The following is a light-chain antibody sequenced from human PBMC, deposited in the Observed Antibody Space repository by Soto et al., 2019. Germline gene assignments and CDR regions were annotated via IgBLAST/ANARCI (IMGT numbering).Light chain of an antibody. V-gene: IGLV2-8*01. Sequence: QCALTQPPSASGSPGQSVTISWTGTSSDVGGYNYVSWYQQHPGKAPKLMIYEVSKRPSGVPDRFSGSKSGNTASLTVSGLQAEDEADYYCSSHAGSKRVFGTGTKVTVL. CDR1: SSDVGGYNY. J-gene: IGLJ1*01. CDR3: SSHAGSKRV. CDR2: EVS.